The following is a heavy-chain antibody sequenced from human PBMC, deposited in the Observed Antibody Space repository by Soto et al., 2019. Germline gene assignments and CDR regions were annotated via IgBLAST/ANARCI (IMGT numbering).Heavy chain of an antibody. CDR3: ARDYDSSGYPRYYFDY. D-gene: IGHD3-22*01. Sequence: QVQLVESGGGVVQPGRSLRLSCAASGFTFNTYGMHWVRQAPGKGLEWVAIIWYDGSNKYYADSVKGRFTISRDNSKNTLYLQMNSLSAEDTAVYYCARDYDSSGYPRYYFDYWGQGTLVTVSS. CDR1: GFTFNTYG. V-gene: IGHV3-33*01. CDR2: IWYDGSNK. J-gene: IGHJ4*02.